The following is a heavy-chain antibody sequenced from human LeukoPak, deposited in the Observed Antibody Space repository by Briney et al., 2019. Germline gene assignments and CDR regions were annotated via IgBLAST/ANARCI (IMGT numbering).Heavy chain of an antibody. J-gene: IGHJ4*02. V-gene: IGHV1-69*13. CDR1: GGTFSSYA. CDR2: IIPIFGTA. Sequence: SVKVSCKASGGTFSSYAISWVRQAPGQGLEWMGGIIPIFGTANYAQKFQGRVTITADESTSTAYMELSGLRSEDTAVYYCARGIEVAHSDYFDYWGQGTLVTVSS. D-gene: IGHD2-15*01. CDR3: ARGIEVAHSDYFDY.